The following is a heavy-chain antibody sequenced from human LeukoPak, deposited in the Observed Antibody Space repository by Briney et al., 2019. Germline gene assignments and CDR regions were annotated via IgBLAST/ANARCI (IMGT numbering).Heavy chain of an antibody. Sequence: SETLSLTCAVYGGSLSGYYWSWIRQPPGKGLEWIGEINHSGSTNYNPSLKSRVTISVDTSKNQFSLKLSSVTAADTAVYYCAREGYCSSTSCPFDYWGQGTLVTVSS. J-gene: IGHJ4*02. V-gene: IGHV4-34*01. CDR1: GGSLSGYY. D-gene: IGHD2-2*01. CDR2: INHSGST. CDR3: AREGYCSSTSCPFDY.